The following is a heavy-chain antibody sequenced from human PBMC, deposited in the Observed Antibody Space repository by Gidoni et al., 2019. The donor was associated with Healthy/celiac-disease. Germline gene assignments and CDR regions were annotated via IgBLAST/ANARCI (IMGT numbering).Heavy chain of an antibody. D-gene: IGHD6-19*01. CDR2: IGTAGDT. CDR1: GFTFSSYD. V-gene: IGHV3-13*04. J-gene: IGHJ4*02. Sequence: EVQLVESGGGLVQPGWSLRLSCAASGFTFSSYDMHWFRQATGKGLEWVSAIGTAGDTYYPGSVKGRFTISRENAKNSLYLQMNSLRAGDTAVYYCARSDSSGLLFDYWGQGTLVTVSS. CDR3: ARSDSSGLLFDY.